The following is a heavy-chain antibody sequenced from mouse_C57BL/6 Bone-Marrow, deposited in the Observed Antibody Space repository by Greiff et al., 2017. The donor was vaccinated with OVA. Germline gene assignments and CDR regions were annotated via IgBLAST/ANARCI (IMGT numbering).Heavy chain of an antibody. V-gene: IGHV2-4*01. CDR2: IWSGGST. CDR3: AKKGLLRGYYAMDY. Sequence: VQLQESGPGLVQPSQSLSITCTVSGFSLTSYGVHWVRQPPGKGLEWLGVIWSGGSTDYNAAFISRLSISKDNSKSQVFFKMNSLQADDTAIYYCAKKGLLRGYYAMDYWGQGTSVTVSS. J-gene: IGHJ4*01. CDR1: GFSLTSYG. D-gene: IGHD2-3*01.